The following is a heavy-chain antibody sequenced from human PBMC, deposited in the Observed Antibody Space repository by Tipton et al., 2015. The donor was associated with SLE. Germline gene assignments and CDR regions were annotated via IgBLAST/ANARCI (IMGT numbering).Heavy chain of an antibody. Sequence: QLVQSGAEVKKPGESLKISCKGLEYSFNSYWIGWVRQKPGKGMEWMGIIDPGDSYTTYSPSFEGQVTISVDKSINTAYLQWSSLKASDTAMYYCVRRITYYDFWSGYGGMDVWGQGTTVTVSS. CDR2: IDPGDSYT. J-gene: IGHJ6*02. V-gene: IGHV5-51*03. CDR3: VRRITYYDFWSGYGGMDV. CDR1: EYSFNSYW. D-gene: IGHD3-3*01.